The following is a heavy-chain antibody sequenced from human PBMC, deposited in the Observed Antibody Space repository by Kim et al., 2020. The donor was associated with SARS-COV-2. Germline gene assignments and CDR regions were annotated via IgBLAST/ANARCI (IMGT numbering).Heavy chain of an antibody. J-gene: IGHJ3*02. CDR2: IYYSGST. CDR3: ARGRMVQGAPDAFDI. CDR1: GGSISSGGYY. Sequence: SETLSLTCTVSGGSISSGGYYWSWIRQHPGKGLEWIGYIYYSGSTYYNPSLKSRVTISVDTSKNQFSLKLSSVTAADTAVYYCARGRMVQGAPDAFDIWGQGTMVTVSS. D-gene: IGHD3-10*01. V-gene: IGHV4-31*03.